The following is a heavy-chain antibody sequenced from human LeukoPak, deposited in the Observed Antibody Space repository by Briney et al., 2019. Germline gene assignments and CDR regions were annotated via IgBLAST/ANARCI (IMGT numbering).Heavy chain of an antibody. J-gene: IGHJ5*02. CDR1: GGSISSGSYY. Sequence: SQTLSLTCTVSGGSISSGSYYWSWIRQPAGKGLEWIGRIYTSGSTNYNPSLKSRVTISVDTSKNQFSLKLSSVTAAHTAVYYCARDFRYGSGSYYNPPGFDPWGQGTLVTVSS. CDR3: ARDFRYGSGSYYNPPGFDP. V-gene: IGHV4-61*02. CDR2: IYTSGST. D-gene: IGHD3-10*01.